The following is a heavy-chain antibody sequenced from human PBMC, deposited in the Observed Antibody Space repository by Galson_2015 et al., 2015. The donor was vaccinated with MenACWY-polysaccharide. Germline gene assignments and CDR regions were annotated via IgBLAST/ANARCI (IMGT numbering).Heavy chain of an antibody. CDR2: ISYDGGT. D-gene: IGHD3-16*01. Sequence: TLSLTCTVSGDSITSGPYFWSWIRQYPGEGLEWIASISYDGGTYYSPSLNSRVTISIDTPKNQFSLKLNSVTAADTAVYYCVRGGRAVSNINWFDPWGQGTLVTVSS. CDR3: VRGGRAVSNINWFDP. V-gene: IGHV4-31*03. J-gene: IGHJ5*02. CDR1: GDSITSGPYF.